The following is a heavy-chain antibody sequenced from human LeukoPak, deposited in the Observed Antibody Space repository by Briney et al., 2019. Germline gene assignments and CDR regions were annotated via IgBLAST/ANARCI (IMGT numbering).Heavy chain of an antibody. V-gene: IGHV1-69*05. CDR2: IIPIFGTA. J-gene: IGHJ4*02. CDR3: ARAFLGAGDPYYFDY. CDR1: GGTFSNYA. D-gene: IGHD1-26*01. Sequence: SVKVSCKASGGTFSNYAMSWVRQAPGQGLEWMGRIIPIFGTANYAQKSQGRVTITTDESTSTAYMDLSSLRSEDTAVYYCARAFLGAGDPYYFDYWGQGALVTVSS.